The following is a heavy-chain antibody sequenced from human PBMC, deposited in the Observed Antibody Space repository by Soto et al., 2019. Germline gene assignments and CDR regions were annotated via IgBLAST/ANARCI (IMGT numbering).Heavy chain of an antibody. CDR2: MYYSGST. D-gene: IGHD6-13*01. CDR1: WGTSIDSGDY. Sequence: VSWGTSIDSGDYRIMKQKPPGKGLEWIGSMYYSGSTYYNPSLKSRVTISVDTSKNLFSLKLSSVTAADTAVYYCARQAAVGLSFDFCGQGTLVSVSS. V-gene: IGHV4-39*01. J-gene: IGHJ4*02. CDR3: ARQAAVGLSFDF.